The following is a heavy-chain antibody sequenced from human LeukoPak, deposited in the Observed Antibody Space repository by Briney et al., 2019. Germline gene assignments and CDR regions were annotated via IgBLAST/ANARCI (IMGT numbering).Heavy chain of an antibody. CDR2: INSGGDYK. D-gene: IGHD3-9*01. CDR1: GFTFNTFN. J-gene: IGHJ4*02. Sequence: PGGSLRLSCAPSGFTFNTFNMNWFRQAPGKGLEWVSSINSGGDYKYYADSVKGRFTTSRDNAKNSLSLQLSSLRVEGTAIYYCARGHYDVLASSYKWTPDYWGQGTLVTVSS. V-gene: IGHV3-21*01. CDR3: ARGHYDVLASSYKWTPDY.